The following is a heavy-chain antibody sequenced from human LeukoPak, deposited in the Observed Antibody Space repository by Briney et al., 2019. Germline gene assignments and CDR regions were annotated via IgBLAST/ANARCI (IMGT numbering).Heavy chain of an antibody. J-gene: IGHJ6*03. CDR1: GFTFSSYA. V-gene: IGHV3-23*01. CDR2: IRGSGDTT. CDR3: AKDTTAWWYHRAYMDV. D-gene: IGHD2-15*01. Sequence: GGSLRLSCAASGFTFSSYAMSWVRQAPGGGLEWVSAIRGSGDTTYHADSGKGRFTISRDNSENRLSLQMDSLRAEDTAVYFCAKDTTAWWYHRAYMDVWGKGTTVTVSS.